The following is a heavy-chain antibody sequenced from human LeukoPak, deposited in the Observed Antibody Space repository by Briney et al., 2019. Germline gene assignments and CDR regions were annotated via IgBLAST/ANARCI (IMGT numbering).Heavy chain of an antibody. Sequence: PGGSLRLSCAASGFTFSTYWMHWVRQAPGKGLEWVSRINSDASNTIYADSVKGRFTISRDNAKNSLYLQMNSLRAEDTAVYYCARRRYSGSSQHFDYWGQGTLVTVSS. CDR1: GFTFSTYW. CDR3: ARRRYSGSSQHFDY. D-gene: IGHD1-26*01. J-gene: IGHJ4*02. CDR2: INSDASNT. V-gene: IGHV3-74*01.